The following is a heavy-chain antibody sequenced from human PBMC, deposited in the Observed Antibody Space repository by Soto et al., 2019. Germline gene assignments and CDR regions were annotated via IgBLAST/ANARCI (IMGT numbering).Heavy chain of an antibody. CDR3: ARDLDSSVNLPVWFDP. V-gene: IGHV3-30-3*01. CDR2: ISYDGSNK. J-gene: IGHJ5*02. D-gene: IGHD6-19*01. Sequence: GGSLRLSCAASGFTFSSYAMHWVRQAPGKGLEWVAVISYDGSNKYYADSVKGRFTISRDNSKNTLYLQMNSLRAEDTAVYYCARDLDSSVNLPVWFDPWGQGTLVTVSS. CDR1: GFTFSSYA.